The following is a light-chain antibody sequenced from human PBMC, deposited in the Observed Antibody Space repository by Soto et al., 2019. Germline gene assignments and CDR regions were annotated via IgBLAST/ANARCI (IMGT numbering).Light chain of an antibody. CDR2: GAS. J-gene: IGKJ1*01. CDR3: QQRSNWRT. Sequence: EIVMTQSPGTLSVSPGERATLSCRASQSVSSNLAWYQQKTGQAPRLLIYGASNRATGIPARFSGSGSGTDFTLTISSLEPEDFAVYYCQQRSNWRTFGQGTKVDIK. V-gene: IGKV3-11*01. CDR1: QSVSSN.